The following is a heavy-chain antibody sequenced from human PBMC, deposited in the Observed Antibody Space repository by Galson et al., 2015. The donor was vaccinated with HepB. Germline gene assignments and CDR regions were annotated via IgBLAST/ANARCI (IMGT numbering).Heavy chain of an antibody. CDR1: GGTFSSYA. V-gene: IGHV1-69*13. CDR3: ASAGQGGRYCSGGSCYTNYYYYGMDV. D-gene: IGHD2-15*01. CDR2: IIPIFGTA. J-gene: IGHJ6*02. Sequence: SVKVSCKASGGTFSSYAISWVRQAPGQGLEWMGGIIPIFGTANYAQKFQGRVTITADESTSTAYMELSSLRSEDTAVYYCASAGQGGRYCSGGSCYTNYYYYGMDVWGQGTTVTVSS.